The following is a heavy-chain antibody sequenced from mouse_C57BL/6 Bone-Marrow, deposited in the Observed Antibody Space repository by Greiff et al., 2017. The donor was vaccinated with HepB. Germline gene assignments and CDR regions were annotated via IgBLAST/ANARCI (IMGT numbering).Heavy chain of an antibody. J-gene: IGHJ3*01. V-gene: IGHV3-6*01. Sequence: VQLKESGPGLVKPSQSLSLTCSVTGYSITSGYYWNWIRQFPGNKLEWMGYISYDGSNNYNPSLKNRISITRDTSKNQFFLKLNSVTTEDTATYYGAAPPPLDSAGYGFAYWGQGTLVTVSA. D-gene: IGHD3-2*02. CDR3: AAPPPLDSAGYGFAY. CDR2: ISYDGSN. CDR1: GYSITSGYY.